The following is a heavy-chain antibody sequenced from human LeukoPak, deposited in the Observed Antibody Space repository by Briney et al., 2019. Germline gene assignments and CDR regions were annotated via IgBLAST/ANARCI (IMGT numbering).Heavy chain of an antibody. V-gene: IGHV1-46*01. CDR1: GYTFSSDY. J-gene: IGHJ6*03. CDR3: ARGRRYCSSTTCYYYYYMDV. CDR2: INPSGGTT. D-gene: IGHD2-2*01. Sequence: ASVKVSCKASGYTFSSDYMHWVRQAPGQGLEWMGIINPSGGTTNYAQKFQGRVTITRDMSTSPVYMELSSLRSEDTAVYYCARGRRYCSSTTCYYYYYMDVWGKGTTVTVSS.